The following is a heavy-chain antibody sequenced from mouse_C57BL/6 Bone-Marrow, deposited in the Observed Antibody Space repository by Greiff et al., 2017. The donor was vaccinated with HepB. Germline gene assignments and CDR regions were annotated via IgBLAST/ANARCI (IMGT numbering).Heavy chain of an antibody. CDR2: IYPGSGNT. CDR3: AGYYSYWYFDV. Sequence: VKLQESGPELVKPGASVKISCKASGYSFTSYYIHWVKQRPGQGLEWIGWIYPGSGNTKYNEKFKGKATLTADTSSSTAYMQLSSLTSEDSAVYYCAGYYSYWYFDVWGTGTTVTVSS. J-gene: IGHJ1*03. CDR1: GYSFTSYY. D-gene: IGHD2-12*01. V-gene: IGHV1-66*01.